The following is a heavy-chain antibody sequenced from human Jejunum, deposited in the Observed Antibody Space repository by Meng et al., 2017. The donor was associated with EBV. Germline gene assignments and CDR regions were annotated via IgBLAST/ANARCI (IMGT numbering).Heavy chain of an antibody. CDR1: GYIFTTYS. CDR3: ARDRRVGSYDY. Sequence: QVQLVQSGSELREPGXSVMVSCKASGYIFTTYSMNWVRQALGQGLEWMGYISYNTGNPSYAQGFTGRFVFSWDTSVNTAYLQISSLRAEDTAVYYCARDRRVGSYDYWGQGTLVTVAS. V-gene: IGHV7-4-1*02. CDR2: ISYNTGNP. J-gene: IGHJ4*02. D-gene: IGHD1-26*01.